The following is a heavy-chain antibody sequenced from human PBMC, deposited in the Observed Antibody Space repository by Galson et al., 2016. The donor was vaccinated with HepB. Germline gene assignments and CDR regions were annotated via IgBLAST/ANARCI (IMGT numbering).Heavy chain of an antibody. D-gene: IGHD1-7*01. CDR1: RGTFRNYG. J-gene: IGHJ5*02. Sequence: SVKVSCKASRGTFRNYGFSWVRQAPGQGLEWLGGINPIFGSTNYAQKFQGRVTITADASTSTVFMELSSLRSDDTAVYYCAAIWNYDGWFDPWGQGTLVTVSS. CDR3: AAIWNYDGWFDP. CDR2: INPIFGST. V-gene: IGHV1-69*13.